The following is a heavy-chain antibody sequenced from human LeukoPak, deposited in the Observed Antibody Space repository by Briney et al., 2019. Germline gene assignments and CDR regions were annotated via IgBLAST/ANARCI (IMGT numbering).Heavy chain of an antibody. J-gene: IGHJ4*02. V-gene: IGHV3-7*01. CDR3: ARDPESSSFDL. D-gene: IGHD6-13*01. CDR1: GFSFSR. Sequence: GRSLRLSCAASGFSFSRMSWVRPTPEKGLEFVANIDQGGSGRNYMDSLKGRCTISRDNAKKSLYLEINSLRADDTAVYYCARDPESSSFDLWGRGAVVSVSS. CDR2: IDQGGSGR.